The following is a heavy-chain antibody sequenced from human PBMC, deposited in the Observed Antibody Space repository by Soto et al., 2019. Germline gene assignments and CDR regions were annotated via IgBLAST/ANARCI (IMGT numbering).Heavy chain of an antibody. Sequence: PGGSLRLSCAASGFTFINYAMSWVRQAPGKGLEWVSTISGSDGSTFYADSVKGRFTISRDSSKSTLSLQMNSLRAEDTALYYCAKHLGIAARSFDYWGRGAQVTVSS. CDR2: ISGSDGST. CDR1: GFTFINYA. J-gene: IGHJ4*02. D-gene: IGHD6-6*01. V-gene: IGHV3-23*01. CDR3: AKHLGIAARSFDY.